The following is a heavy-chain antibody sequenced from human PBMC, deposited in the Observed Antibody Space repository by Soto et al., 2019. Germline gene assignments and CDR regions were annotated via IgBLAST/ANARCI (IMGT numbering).Heavy chain of an antibody. Sequence: GGSLRLSCAASGFTFSSYEIHWVRQAPGKGLEWVSYISSSGSTVYYADSVKGRFTISRDNAKNSLYLQMNSLRAEDTAVYYCASPSPFDYWGQGTLVTVSS. CDR2: ISSSGSTV. V-gene: IGHV3-48*03. CDR3: ASPSPFDY. CDR1: GFTFSSYE. J-gene: IGHJ4*02.